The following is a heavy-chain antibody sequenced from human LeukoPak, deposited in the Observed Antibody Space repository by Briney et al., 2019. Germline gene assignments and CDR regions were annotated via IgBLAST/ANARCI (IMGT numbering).Heavy chain of an antibody. CDR2: LYSGGGA. CDR3: ARGKTSDDIVEDAFDI. D-gene: IGHD2-15*01. Sequence: GGSLRLSCAASGFSVNTNYMAWVRQAPGKGLEWVSVLYSGGGAYYADSVKDRFTISRDYSQNTLLLQMNNLRAEDTALYYCARGKTSDDIVEDAFDIWGQGTMVAVSS. V-gene: IGHV3-66*01. CDR1: GFSVNTNY. J-gene: IGHJ3*02.